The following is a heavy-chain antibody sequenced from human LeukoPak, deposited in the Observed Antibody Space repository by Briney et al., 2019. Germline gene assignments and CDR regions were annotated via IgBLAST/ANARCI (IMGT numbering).Heavy chain of an antibody. D-gene: IGHD2-15*01. V-gene: IGHV3-30*04. Sequence: GGSLRLSCAASGFTFSSYAMHWVRQAPGKGLEWVAVISYDGSNKYYADSVKGRFTISRDNSKSTLYLQMNSLRAEDTAVYYCARGNAFPKLLLGDMDVWGKGTTVTVSS. CDR1: GFTFSSYA. CDR2: ISYDGSNK. J-gene: IGHJ6*03. CDR3: ARGNAFPKLLLGDMDV.